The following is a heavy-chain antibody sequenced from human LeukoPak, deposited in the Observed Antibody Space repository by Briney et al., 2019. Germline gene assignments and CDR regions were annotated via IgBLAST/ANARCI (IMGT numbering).Heavy chain of an antibody. CDR3: VTGFTTMAVDYFDY. Sequence: PGASVKVSCKVSGKTLSDLSIHWLRQPPGKGLEWLGGSDPEDGERIYAQMFQGRVTMTEDTSIDTAYMELSSLRSEDTAVYHCVTGFTTMAVDYFDYWGQGTLVTVSP. CDR1: GKTLSDLS. J-gene: IGHJ4*02. CDR2: SDPEDGER. V-gene: IGHV1-24*01. D-gene: IGHD5-18*01.